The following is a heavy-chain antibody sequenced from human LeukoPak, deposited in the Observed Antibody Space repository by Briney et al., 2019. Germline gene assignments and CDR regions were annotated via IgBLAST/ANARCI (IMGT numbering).Heavy chain of an antibody. CDR1: GFTFSSYA. V-gene: IGHV3-23*01. CDR2: ISGSGGST. Sequence: GGSLRLSCAASGFTFSSYAMSWVRQAPGKGLEWVSAISGSGGSTYYADSVEGRFTISRDNSKNTLYLQMNSLRAEDTAVYYCAKDPNSQYWFDPWGQGTLVTVSS. J-gene: IGHJ5*02. CDR3: AKDPNSQYWFDP.